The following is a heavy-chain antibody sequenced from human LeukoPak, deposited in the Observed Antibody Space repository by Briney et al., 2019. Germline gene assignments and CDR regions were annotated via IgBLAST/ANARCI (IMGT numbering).Heavy chain of an antibody. CDR2: ISGSGGST. CDR1: GFTFSSYA. J-gene: IGHJ4*02. Sequence: GGSLRLSCAASGFTFSSYAMSWVRQAPGKGLEWVSAISGSGGSTYYADSVKGRFTISRDNSKNTLYLQMNSLRAEDTAVYYCVRRAGYDILTGYYMNNYFDYWGQGTLVTVSS. CDR3: VRRAGYDILTGYYMNNYFDY. V-gene: IGHV3-23*01. D-gene: IGHD3-9*01.